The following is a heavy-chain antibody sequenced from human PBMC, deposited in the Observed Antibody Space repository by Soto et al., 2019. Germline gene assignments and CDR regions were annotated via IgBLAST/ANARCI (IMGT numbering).Heavy chain of an antibody. Sequence: SGPYAGEPTQTLTLTCSFSGFSLSTVSMCVSWIRQTPGKALEYLALIDWEDEKFYSASLKTRLTISKDTSKNQVVLTMTDMDPADTATYYCARLRVDSGGYHFDIWGQGTLVTVSS. CDR1: GFSLSTVSMC. V-gene: IGHV2-70*12. CDR2: IDWEDEK. CDR3: ARLRVDSGGYHFDI. D-gene: IGHD2-21*01. J-gene: IGHJ4*02.